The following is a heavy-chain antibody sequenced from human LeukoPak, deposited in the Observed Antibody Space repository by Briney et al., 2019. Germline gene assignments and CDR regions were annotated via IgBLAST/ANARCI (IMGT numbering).Heavy chain of an antibody. CDR2: ISGSGGST. CDR1: GFTFSSYA. Sequence: GGSLRLSCAASGFTFSSYAMSWVRQAPGKGLEWVSAISGSGGSTYYADSVKGRFTISRDNSKNTLYLQMNSLRAEDTAVYYCAKMVSGSYYVETDAFDIWGQGTMVTVSS. D-gene: IGHD1-26*01. J-gene: IGHJ3*02. V-gene: IGHV3-23*01. CDR3: AKMVSGSYYVETDAFDI.